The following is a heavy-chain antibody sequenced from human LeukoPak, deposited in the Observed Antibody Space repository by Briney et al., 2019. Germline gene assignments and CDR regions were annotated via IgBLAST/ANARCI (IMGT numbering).Heavy chain of an antibody. D-gene: IGHD3-10*01. CDR1: GASISSHY. V-gene: IGHV4-59*05. CDR3: ARLPMAMGVFDY. CDR2: IYYSGST. Sequence: SETLSLTCTVSGASISSHYWSWIRQPPGKGLEWIGSIYYSGSTYHNPSLKSRVTISVDTSKNQFSLKLSSVTAADTAVYYCARLPMAMGVFDYWGQGTLVTVSS. J-gene: IGHJ4*02.